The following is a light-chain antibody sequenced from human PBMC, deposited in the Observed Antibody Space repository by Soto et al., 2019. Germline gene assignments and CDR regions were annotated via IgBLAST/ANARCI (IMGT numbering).Light chain of an antibody. CDR1: SSNIGSDY. CDR3: AAWDDSLSGYV. V-gene: IGLV1-47*01. CDR2: RNN. Sequence: QSVLTQPPSASGTPGQRFTICCSGSSSNIGSDYVYWYQQFPGTAPKLLIYRNNQRPSGVPDRFSGSKSGTSASLAISGLRSEDEADYYCAAWDDSLSGYVFGTGTKVTVL. J-gene: IGLJ1*01.